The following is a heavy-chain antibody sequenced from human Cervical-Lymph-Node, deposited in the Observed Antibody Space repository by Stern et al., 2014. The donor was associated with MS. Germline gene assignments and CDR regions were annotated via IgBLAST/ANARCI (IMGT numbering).Heavy chain of an antibody. V-gene: IGHV1-69*01. CDR1: GGTFSSYT. CDR2: IFPMFGIA. CDR3: ARATSDYIWGSYRYLDY. Sequence: VQLVESGAEVKKPGSSVKVSCKASGGTFSSYTIGWVRQAPGPGLEWMGGIFPMFGIANYAEKFQGRVTITADESTSTAYMDLSTLRSEDTAVYYCARATSDYIWGSYRYLDYWGQGTQVTVSS. D-gene: IGHD3-16*02. J-gene: IGHJ4*02.